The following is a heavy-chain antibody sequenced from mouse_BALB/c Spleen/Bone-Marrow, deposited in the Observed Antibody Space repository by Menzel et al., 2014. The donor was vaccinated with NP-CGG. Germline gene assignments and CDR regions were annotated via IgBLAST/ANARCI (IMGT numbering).Heavy chain of an antibody. CDR3: ARQIYFPYFDY. D-gene: IGHD2-1*01. CDR2: ISNGGGST. V-gene: IGHV5-12-2*01. J-gene: IGHJ2*01. Sequence: LQQSGGGLVQPGGSLKLSCAASGFTFSSYTMSWVRQTPEKRLEWVAYISNGGGSTYYPDTVKGRFTISRDNAKNTLYLQMSSLKSEDTATYYCARQIYFPYFDYWGQGTTLTVSS. CDR1: GFTFSSYT.